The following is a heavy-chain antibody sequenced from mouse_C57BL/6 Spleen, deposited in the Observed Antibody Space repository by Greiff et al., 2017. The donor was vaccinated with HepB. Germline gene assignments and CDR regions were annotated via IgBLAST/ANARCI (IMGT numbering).Heavy chain of an antibody. CDR1: GYTFTDYE. J-gene: IGHJ3*01. V-gene: IGHV1-15*01. CDR2: IDPETGGT. CDR3: TRRLTY. Sequence: QVQLQQSGAELVRPGASVTLSCKASGYTFTDYEMHWVKQTPVHGLEWIGAIDPETGGTAYNQKFKGKAILTADKSSSTAYMELLSLTSEDSAVYYCTRRLTYWGQGTLVTVSA.